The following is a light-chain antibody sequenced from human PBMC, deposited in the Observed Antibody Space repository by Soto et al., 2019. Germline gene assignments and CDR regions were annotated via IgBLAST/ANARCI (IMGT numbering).Light chain of an antibody. V-gene: IGLV2-14*01. Sequence: QSALTQPASVSGSPGQSITISCTGTSSDVGNYKYVSWYQQHPGKAPKLMIYEVSNRPSGVSNRFSCSKSGNTASLTISGLQSEDETDYYCFSYTSSGTYVFGTGTKLTV. CDR2: EVS. J-gene: IGLJ1*01. CDR1: SSDVGNYKY. CDR3: FSYTSSGTYV.